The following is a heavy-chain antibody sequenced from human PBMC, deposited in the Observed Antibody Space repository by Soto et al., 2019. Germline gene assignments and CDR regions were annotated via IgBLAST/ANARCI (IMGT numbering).Heavy chain of an antibody. CDR3: ARLVGEGY. Sequence: GGSLRLSCAASEFTFSSYGMHWVRQAPGKGLEWVAVIWYDGSNKYYADSVKGRFTISRDNSKNTLYLQMNSLRDEDTAVYHCARLVGEGYWGQGTLVTVSS. J-gene: IGHJ4*02. CDR2: IWYDGSNK. D-gene: IGHD3-16*01. V-gene: IGHV3-33*01. CDR1: EFTFSSYG.